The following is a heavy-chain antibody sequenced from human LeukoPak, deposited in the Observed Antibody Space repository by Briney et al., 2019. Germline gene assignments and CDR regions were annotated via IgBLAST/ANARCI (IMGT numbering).Heavy chain of an antibody. CDR1: GFTFSSYE. CDR2: ISSSGSTI. V-gene: IGHV3-48*03. J-gene: IGHJ4*02. CDR3: ASPATVTAPNDY. Sequence: GGSLRLSCAASGFTFSSYEMNWVRQAPGKGLEWVSYISSSGSTIYYADSVKGRFTISRDNAKNSLYLQMISLRAEDTAVYYCASPATVTAPNDYWGQGTLVTVSS. D-gene: IGHD4-17*01.